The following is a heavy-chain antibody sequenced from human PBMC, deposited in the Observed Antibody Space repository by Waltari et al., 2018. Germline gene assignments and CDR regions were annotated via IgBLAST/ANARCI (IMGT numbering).Heavy chain of an antibody. CDR3: STDENSGNDASMDV. CDR2: IKSKTDGGTT. Sequence: ELQLVVSGGGWVKPGGSRSLYCSAPGFTSSNACLRLVRWGPGTWLVGVGGVDKVPGKGLEWVGQIKSKTDGGTTDYAAHVKGRFTISRDDSKNTLYLQMNSLKTEDTAVYYCSTDENSGNDASMDVWGQGTTVTVSS. J-gene: IGHJ6*02. V-gene: IGHV3-15*01. D-gene: IGHD1-26*01. CDR1: GFTSSNAC.